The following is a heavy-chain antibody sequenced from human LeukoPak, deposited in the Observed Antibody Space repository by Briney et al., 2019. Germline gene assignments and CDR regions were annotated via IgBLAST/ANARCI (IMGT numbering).Heavy chain of an antibody. D-gene: IGHD2-21*01. J-gene: IGHJ3*02. V-gene: IGHV4-39*01. CDR2: FFYSGST. CDR3: ASGDEFLDAFDI. CDR1: GGSVSSSSYY. Sequence: SETLSLTCTVSGGSVSSSSYYWGWLRQPPGKGLEWIGNFFYSGSTNYNPSLKSRVTIFVDTSKNQFSLKLSSVTAADTAVYYCASGDEFLDAFDIWGQGTMVTVSS.